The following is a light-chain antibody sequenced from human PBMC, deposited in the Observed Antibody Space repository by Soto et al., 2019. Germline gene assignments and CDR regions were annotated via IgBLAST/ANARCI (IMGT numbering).Light chain of an antibody. J-gene: IGKJ3*01. CDR3: QHYNSYPEFT. Sequence: EILMTQSPGTLSVSPGERATLSGRASHSVSRNLAWYQQKPGQTPRLLIFGASARSTGTTARFRGSGSWTEFTLTISSLQPYDFATYYCQHYNSYPEFTFGPGTKVDIK. CDR2: GAS. CDR1: HSVSRN. V-gene: IGKV3-15*01.